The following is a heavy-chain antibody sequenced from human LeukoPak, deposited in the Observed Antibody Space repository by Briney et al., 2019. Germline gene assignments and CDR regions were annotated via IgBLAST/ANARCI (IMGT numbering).Heavy chain of an antibody. CDR3: AKDAQRGFDYSNSLAN. J-gene: IGHJ4*02. CDR1: KFTFSHYG. V-gene: IGHV3-33*06. D-gene: IGHD4-11*01. Sequence: PGKSLRLSCAASKFTFSHYGMHWVRQAPGKGLEWVAVIWDDGSNQYYADSVKGRFTVSRDNSQKTLYLQMNSLRPEDTAVYYCAKDAQRGFDYSNSLANWGQGTLVTVSS. CDR2: IWDDGSNQ.